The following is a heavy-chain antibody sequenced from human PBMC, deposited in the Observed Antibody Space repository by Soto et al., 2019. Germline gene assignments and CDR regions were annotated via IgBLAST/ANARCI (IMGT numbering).Heavy chain of an antibody. J-gene: IGHJ4*02. V-gene: IGHV4-31*03. CDR3: ARSVDHYDSAANDC. Sequence: PSDTLCLTCIVSGGFISSFFHYWNWLRQHPGKGLEWIGYIYYTGTTHYDPSLKSRVSISIDTSRNQFSLKMTSVTAADTAVYYCARSVDHYDSAANDCWGQGTQVTVSS. D-gene: IGHD3-16*01. CDR2: IYYTGTT. CDR1: GGFISSFFHY.